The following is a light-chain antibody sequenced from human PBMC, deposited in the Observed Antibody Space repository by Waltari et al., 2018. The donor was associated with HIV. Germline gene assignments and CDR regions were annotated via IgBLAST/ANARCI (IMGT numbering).Light chain of an antibody. CDR3: QQYNNWPPFT. V-gene: IGKV3-15*01. CDR1: QSVSSN. Sequence: EIVMTQSPATLSVSPGERATLSCRASQSVSSNLAWYQQKPGQAPRLLIHGASTRATGIPARFSGSGSGTEFTLTISGLQSEDFAVYYWQQYNNWPPFTFGPGTKVDIK. CDR2: GAS. J-gene: IGKJ3*01.